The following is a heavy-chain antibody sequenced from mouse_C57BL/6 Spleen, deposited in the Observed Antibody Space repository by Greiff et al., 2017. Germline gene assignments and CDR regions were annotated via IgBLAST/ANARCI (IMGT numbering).Heavy chain of an antibody. V-gene: IGHV1-55*01. CDR3: AGTEGATRGYYFDY. J-gene: IGHJ2*01. D-gene: IGHD1-1*01. CDR2: FYPGSGST. Sequence: QVQLQQPGAELVKPGASVKMSCKASGYTFTSYWITWVKQRPGQGLEWIGDFYPGSGSTNYNEKFKSKATLTVDTSSSTAYLQLSSLKSEDSAVYYCAGTEGATRGYYFDYWGQGTTLTVSS. CDR1: GYTFTSYW.